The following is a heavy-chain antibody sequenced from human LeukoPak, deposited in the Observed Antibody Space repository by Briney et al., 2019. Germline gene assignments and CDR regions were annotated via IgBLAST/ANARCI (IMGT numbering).Heavy chain of an antibody. V-gene: IGHV4-59*12. CDR1: GGSIRSYH. CDR3: ARDGALGVGAFDI. D-gene: IGHD1-26*01. CDR2: VHYSRST. Sequence: SETLSLTCTVSGGSIRSYHWSWIRQPPGKGLEWIGYVHYSRSTNYNPSLKSRVTISLDTSNNQFSLKLSSVTAADTAAYYCARDGALGVGAFDIWGQGTVVIVSS. J-gene: IGHJ3*02.